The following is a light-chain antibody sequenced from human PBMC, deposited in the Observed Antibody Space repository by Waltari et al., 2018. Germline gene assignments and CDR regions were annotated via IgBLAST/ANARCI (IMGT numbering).Light chain of an antibody. J-gene: IGKJ2*01. V-gene: IGKV1-9*01. CDR3: QQLNSYPPYT. CDR2: AAS. Sequence: DIQLTQSPSFLSASVGDRVTIPCRTNQGISSYLAGYQQKPGKAPKLLIDAASTLQSGFPSRFSGSGSWTEFTLTISSLQPEDFATYYCQQLNSYPPYTFGQGTKLEIK. CDR1: QGISSY.